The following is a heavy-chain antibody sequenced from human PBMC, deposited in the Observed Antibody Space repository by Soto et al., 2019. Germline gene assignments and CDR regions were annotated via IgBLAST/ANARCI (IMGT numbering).Heavy chain of an antibody. Sequence: ASVKVSCKASGYTFTAYYIHWVRQAPGQPLEYVGWINPNSGRTNYAQKFQQWVTLTRDTSTSTAYMELSRLTFDASAVFYCARAANYGLMDYWGQGTLVTVSS. CDR3: ARAANYGLMDY. CDR1: GYTFTAYY. J-gene: IGHJ4*02. V-gene: IGHV1-2*04. CDR2: INPNSGRT. D-gene: IGHD3-16*01.